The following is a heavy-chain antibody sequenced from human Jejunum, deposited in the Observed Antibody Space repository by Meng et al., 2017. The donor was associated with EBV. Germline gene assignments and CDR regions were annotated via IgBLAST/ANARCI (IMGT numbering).Heavy chain of an antibody. CDR1: GGSISDNDW. D-gene: IGHD3-22*01. Sequence: VQLQDAGQKPGKPSGTLSLTVVVSGGSISDNDWWSRVRQHPGKGLEWLGEIYHGGGTNYNPSLESRVTISVDKSKNQFSLKLNSVTVADTAVYYCAGNGYYALEYWGPGILVTVSS. CDR2: IYHGGGT. CDR3: AGNGYYALEY. J-gene: IGHJ4*02. V-gene: IGHV4-4*02.